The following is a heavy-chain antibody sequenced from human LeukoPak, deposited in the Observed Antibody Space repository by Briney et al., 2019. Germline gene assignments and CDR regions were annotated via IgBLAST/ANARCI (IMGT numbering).Heavy chain of an antibody. V-gene: IGHV4-39*07. Sequence: SETLSLTCTVPGDSISSSSYYWGWIRQPPGKGLEWIGSIYYSGSTSYNPSLKSRVTISLDTSKNQFSLKLTSVTAADTAVYYCARKGYSISWYSPWGQGTLVTVSS. CDR1: GDSISSSSYY. D-gene: IGHD6-13*01. J-gene: IGHJ5*02. CDR2: IYYSGST. CDR3: ARKGYSISWYSP.